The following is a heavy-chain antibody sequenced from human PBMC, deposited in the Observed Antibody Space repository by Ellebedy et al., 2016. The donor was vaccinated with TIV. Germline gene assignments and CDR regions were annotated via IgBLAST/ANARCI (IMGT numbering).Heavy chain of an antibody. J-gene: IGHJ6*02. D-gene: IGHD6-13*01. CDR2: INPDSGGT. V-gene: IGHV1-2*02. Sequence: ASVKVSCKASGYTFTANYIHWVRQAPGKGLEWMGWINPDSGGTNFARKFQGRVTMTRDTSVNTVYMKLSRLESDDTAVYYCARVRRGSSGMDVWGQGTTVTVS. CDR1: GYTFTANY. CDR3: ARVRRGSSGMDV.